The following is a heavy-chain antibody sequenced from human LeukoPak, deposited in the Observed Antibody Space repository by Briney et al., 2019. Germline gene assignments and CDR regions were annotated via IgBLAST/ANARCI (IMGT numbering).Heavy chain of an antibody. CDR3: ARDLHGSPDW. CDR1: GFTFTTFW. Sequence: GGSLRLSCAASGFTFTTFWMNCVRQAPGEGLVWVSLINTDGRTTTYADSVKGRFTISGDNAKNTLYLQMNSLRAEDTAVYYCARDLHGSPDWWGQGALVTVSS. D-gene: IGHD2-2*03. V-gene: IGHV3-74*01. J-gene: IGHJ4*02. CDR2: INTDGRTT.